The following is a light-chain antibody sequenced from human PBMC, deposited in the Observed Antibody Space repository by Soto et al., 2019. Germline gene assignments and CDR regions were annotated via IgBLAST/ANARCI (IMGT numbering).Light chain of an antibody. J-gene: IGKJ4*01. Sequence: DLQMTQSPSSLSASVGDRVTITCRASQSISSYLNWYQQKPGKAPTLLIYAASSLQSGVPSRFSGSESGTDFTLTISSLQPEDFATYYCQQTYSIPRTFGGGTKVEIK. CDR3: QQTYSIPRT. CDR2: AAS. CDR1: QSISSY. V-gene: IGKV1-39*01.